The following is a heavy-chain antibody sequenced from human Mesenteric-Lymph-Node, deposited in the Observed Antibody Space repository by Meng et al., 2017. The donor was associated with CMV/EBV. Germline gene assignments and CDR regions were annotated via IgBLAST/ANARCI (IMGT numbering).Heavy chain of an antibody. D-gene: IGHD1-1*01. V-gene: IGHV4-39*01. CDR2: IFYSGGT. CDR3: ARLDWNPNWFDP. CDR1: GDSIDSSSYF. Sequence: SETLFLTCTVSGDSIDSSSYFWGWIRQPPGKGLEWIGSIFYSGGTDYNPSLRSRVTISIDTSNNRFSLKLTSVTASDTALYYCARLDWNPNWFDPWGQGILVTVSS. J-gene: IGHJ5*02.